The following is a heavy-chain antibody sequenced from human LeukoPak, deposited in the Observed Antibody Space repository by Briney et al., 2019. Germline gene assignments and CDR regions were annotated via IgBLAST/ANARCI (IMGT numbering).Heavy chain of an antibody. Sequence: PSETLSLTCAVYGGSFSGYYWSWIRQPPGKGLEWIGEINHSGSTNYNPSLKSRVTISVDTSKNQFSLKLSSVTAADTAVYHCARGYGRYDYVWGSYRYSFDYWGQGTLVTVSS. D-gene: IGHD3-16*02. V-gene: IGHV4-34*01. CDR2: INHSGST. CDR1: GGSFSGYY. CDR3: ARGYGRYDYVWGSYRYSFDY. J-gene: IGHJ4*02.